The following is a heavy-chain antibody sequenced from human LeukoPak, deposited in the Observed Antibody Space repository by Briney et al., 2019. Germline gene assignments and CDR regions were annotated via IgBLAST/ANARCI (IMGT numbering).Heavy chain of an antibody. CDR1: GGSISSYY. CDR2: IYYSGST. J-gene: IGHJ4*02. V-gene: IGHV4-59*08. CDR3: ARHYYDTNSGYFYFDY. D-gene: IGHD3-22*01. Sequence: SETLSLTCTVSGGSISSYYWSWIRQPPGKGLEWIGYIYYSGSTNYNPSLKSRVTISVDTSMNQFSLKLSSVTAADTAVYYCARHYYDTNSGYFYFDYWGQGTLVTVSS.